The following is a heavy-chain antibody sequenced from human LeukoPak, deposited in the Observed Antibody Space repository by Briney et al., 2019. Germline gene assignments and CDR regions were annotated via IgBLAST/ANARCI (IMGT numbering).Heavy chain of an antibody. CDR1: GFTFSSYA. CDR3: AKHGYCSGISCFFDF. D-gene: IGHD2-2*03. J-gene: IGHJ4*02. Sequence: GGSLRLSCAASGFTFSSYAMSWVRQAPGKGLEWVSGISGSGPYTFYTDSGKGRFTISRDSSKNSLYLQMNSLRAEDTALYYCAKHGYCSGISCFFDFWGQGTLVTVSS. CDR2: ISGSGPYT. V-gene: IGHV3-23*01.